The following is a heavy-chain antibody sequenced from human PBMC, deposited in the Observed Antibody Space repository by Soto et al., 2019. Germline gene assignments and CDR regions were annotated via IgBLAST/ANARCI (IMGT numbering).Heavy chain of an antibody. D-gene: IGHD3-10*01. J-gene: IGHJ4*02. Sequence: GGSLRLSCAASGFTFSTCWMMWVRQAPGKGLEWMANINQDGSERYYVDSVKGRFTISRDNAKNSLYLQMNSLRAEDTAVYYCVKDNRGSYWGQGTLVTVS. V-gene: IGHV3-7*01. CDR1: GFTFSTCW. CDR3: VKDNRGSY. CDR2: INQDGSER.